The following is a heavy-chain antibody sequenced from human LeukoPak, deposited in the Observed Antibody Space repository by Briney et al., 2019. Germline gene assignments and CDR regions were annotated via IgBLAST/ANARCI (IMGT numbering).Heavy chain of an antibody. D-gene: IGHD6-6*01. V-gene: IGHV4-61*08. CDR3: ARVFGYSSSSDYWFDP. J-gene: IGHJ5*02. Sequence: SETLSLTCTVSGGSISSGDYCWSWIRQPPGKGLEWIGYIYYSGSTNYNPSLKSRVTISVDTSKNQFSLKLSSVTAADTAVYYCARVFGYSSSSDYWFDPWGQGTLVTVSS. CDR1: GGSISSGDYC. CDR2: IYYSGST.